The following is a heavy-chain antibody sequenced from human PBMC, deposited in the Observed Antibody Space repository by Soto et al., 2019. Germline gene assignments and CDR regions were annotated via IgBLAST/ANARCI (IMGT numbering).Heavy chain of an antibody. V-gene: IGHV1-46*03. D-gene: IGHD4-17*01. CDR3: ARDYRPLTVTTCFAFYI. CDR1: GYTFTSYY. J-gene: IGHJ3*02. CDR2: INPSGGST. Sequence: GASVKVSCKASGYTFTSYYMHWVRQAPGQGLEWMGIINPSGGSTSYAQKFQGRVTMTRDTSTSTVYMELSSLRSEDTAVYYCARDYRPLTVTTCFAFYICGQGTIVTVSS.